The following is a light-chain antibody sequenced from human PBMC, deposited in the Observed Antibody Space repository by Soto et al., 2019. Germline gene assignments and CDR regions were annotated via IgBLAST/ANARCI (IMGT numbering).Light chain of an antibody. CDR2: ENN. Sequence: QSVLTQPPSVSAAPGQKVTISCSGSSSNIESNYVSWFQQLPRTAPNLLIYENNKRLSGFPDRFSASKSGTSATLVITGNLSGDEADYFCGAWDISRSAYVFGIGTKVTAL. J-gene: IGLJ1*01. CDR1: SSNIESNY. V-gene: IGLV1-51*02. CDR3: GAWDISRSAYV.